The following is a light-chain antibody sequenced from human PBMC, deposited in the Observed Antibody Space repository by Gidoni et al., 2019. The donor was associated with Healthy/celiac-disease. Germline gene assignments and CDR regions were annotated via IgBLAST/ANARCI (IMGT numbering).Light chain of an antibody. CDR2: YDS. Sequence: SSVLTQPPSASVAPGKTARITCGGTNIGSKSVHWYQQKPGQAPVLVIYYDSDRPSGIPERFSGSNSGNTATLTISRAEAGDEADYYCQVWDSSSDGVFGTGTKVTVL. J-gene: IGLJ1*01. V-gene: IGLV3-21*04. CDR3: QVWDSSSDGV. CDR1: NIGSKS.